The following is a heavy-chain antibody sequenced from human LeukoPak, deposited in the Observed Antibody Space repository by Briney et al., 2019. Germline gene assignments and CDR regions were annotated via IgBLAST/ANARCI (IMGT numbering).Heavy chain of an antibody. CDR1: GGSFSSFC. D-gene: IGHD1-26*01. Sequence: PSETLSLTCTVSGGSFSSFCCSWIRQPPGKGLEWIAYIHYSGSTNYNPSLKSRVTMSIDTSKNQFSLTLTSVTAADTAVYYCARLAWDLQPHADAMDIWGQGTMVTVSS. V-gene: IGHV4-59*01. CDR2: IHYSGST. J-gene: IGHJ3*02. CDR3: ARLAWDLQPHADAMDI.